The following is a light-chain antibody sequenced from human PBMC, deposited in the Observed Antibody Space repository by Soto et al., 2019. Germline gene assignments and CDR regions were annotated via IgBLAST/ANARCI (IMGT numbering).Light chain of an antibody. CDR2: LGS. CDR1: QSLLHSNGYNY. V-gene: IGKV2-28*01. CDR3: MQALQTPYT. J-gene: IGKJ2*01. Sequence: DIVMTQSPLSLPVTPGEPASISCRSSQSLLHSNGYNYLDWYLQKPGQSPQLLIYLGSNRASGVPDRFSGSGSGTDFTLKIRRVAAEDVGVYYCMQALQTPYTFCQGTHLEIK.